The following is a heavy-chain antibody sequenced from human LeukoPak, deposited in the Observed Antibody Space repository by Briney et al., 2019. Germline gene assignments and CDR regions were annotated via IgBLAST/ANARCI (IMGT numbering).Heavy chain of an antibody. Sequence: PSETLSLTCAVYGGSFSGYYWSWIRQPPGKGLEWIGEINHSGSTNYKPSLKSRVTISVDTSKNQFSLKLSSVTAADTAVYYCARALGFDDFWSGASSYYFGYWGQGTLVTVSS. V-gene: IGHV4-34*01. CDR2: INHSGST. CDR1: GGSFSGYY. D-gene: IGHD3-3*01. CDR3: ARALGFDDFWSGASSYYFGY. J-gene: IGHJ4*02.